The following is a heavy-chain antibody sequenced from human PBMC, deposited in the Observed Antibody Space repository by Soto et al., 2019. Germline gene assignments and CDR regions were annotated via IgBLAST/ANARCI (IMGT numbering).Heavy chain of an antibody. D-gene: IGHD1-1*01. J-gene: IGHJ4*02. CDR3: ARRTGFDY. V-gene: IGHV3-48*01. CDR1: GFTFSSYS. Sequence: EVQLVESGAGLVQPGGSLRLSCAASGFTFSSYSMNWVRQATGKVLEWVSYISSSSSNIYYADSVKGRSTISRDNAKNSLYLQRNSLRPEDTAVYYCARRTGFDYWGQGTLVIVSS. CDR2: ISSSSSNI.